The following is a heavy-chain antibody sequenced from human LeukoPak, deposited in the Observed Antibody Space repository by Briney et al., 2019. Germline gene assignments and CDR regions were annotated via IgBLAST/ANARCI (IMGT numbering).Heavy chain of an antibody. V-gene: IGHV3-73*01. CDR1: RFVFSGSA. CDR2: IRSKGNNYAT. Sequence: PGGSLRLSCAASRFVFSGSAMHWVRQASGKGLEWVGRIRSKGNNYATAYAASVKGRFTISRDDSKDTAYLQMNSLKTEDTAVYYCTRHETISHVFDIWGQGTMVTVSS. J-gene: IGHJ3*02. D-gene: IGHD3-3*01. CDR3: TRHETISHVFDI.